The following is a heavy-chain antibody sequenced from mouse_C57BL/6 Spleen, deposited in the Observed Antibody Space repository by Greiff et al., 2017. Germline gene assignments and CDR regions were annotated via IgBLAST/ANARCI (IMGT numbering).Heavy chain of an antibody. Sequence: EVQGVESGGGLVKPGGSLKLSCAASGFSFSDYGMHRVRQAPEKGLEWVAYISSGSSTIYYADTVKGRFTISRDNAKNTLFLQMTSLRSEDTAMYYCARKATVVEVDYGGQGTSVTVSS. V-gene: IGHV5-17*01. CDR3: ARKATVVEVDY. CDR2: ISSGSSTI. CDR1: GFSFSDYG. J-gene: IGHJ4*01. D-gene: IGHD1-1*01.